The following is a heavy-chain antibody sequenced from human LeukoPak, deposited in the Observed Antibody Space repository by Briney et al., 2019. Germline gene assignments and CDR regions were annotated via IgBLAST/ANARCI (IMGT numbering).Heavy chain of an antibody. J-gene: IGHJ4*02. D-gene: IGHD6-13*01. CDR3: ARTHRGDQLIRD. V-gene: IGHV4-59*01. CDR2: IYYSGST. CDR1: VRSISIYY. Sequence: SETLSLTCTLCVRSISIYYWSWIRHPRGGGLEWIGYIYYSGSTNYNPSLKSRVTISVDTSKNQFSLKLSSVTAAVTAVYYGARTHRGDQLIRDSGQGNLVSVSS.